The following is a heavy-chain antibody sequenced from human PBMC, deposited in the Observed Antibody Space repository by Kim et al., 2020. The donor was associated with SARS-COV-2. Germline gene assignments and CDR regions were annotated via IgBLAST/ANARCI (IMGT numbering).Heavy chain of an antibody. CDR3: ARGNSYGYVDY. D-gene: IGHD5-18*01. J-gene: IGHJ4*02. CDR2: T. Sequence: TYYHPSLKSRVTISVDRAKNQFALELSSVAAADPAVYYCARGNSYGYVDYWGQGTLVTVSS. V-gene: IGHV4-30-2*01.